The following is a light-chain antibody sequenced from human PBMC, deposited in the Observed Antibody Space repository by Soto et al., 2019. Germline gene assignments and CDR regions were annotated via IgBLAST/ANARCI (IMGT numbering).Light chain of an antibody. J-gene: IGKJ1*01. CDR1: QSVSSW. Sequence: DIEMTQSPSTLPSSVGERATLTCRASQSVSSWLAWYQQKPGKAPELLIYDASHLESGVPARFSGSGSGTEFTLTISSLQPDDFATYYCQQYEGFSRTFGQGTKVDIK. V-gene: IGKV1-5*01. CDR2: DAS. CDR3: QQYEGFSRT.